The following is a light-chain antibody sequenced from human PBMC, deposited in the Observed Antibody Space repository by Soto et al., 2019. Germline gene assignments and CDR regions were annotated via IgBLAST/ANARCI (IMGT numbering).Light chain of an antibody. CDR2: HAS. V-gene: IGKV1-13*02. CDR1: QRIGTF. Sequence: IQVTQSPSSLSASLGDSVTITFRTSQRIGTFLNWYQQKPGRAPKLLIYHASRLGTGVPSRFGGSGSGTDFTLTISSVEPEDFATYYCLQHHTYPWTFGQGTKVDI. CDR3: LQHHTYPWT. J-gene: IGKJ1*01.